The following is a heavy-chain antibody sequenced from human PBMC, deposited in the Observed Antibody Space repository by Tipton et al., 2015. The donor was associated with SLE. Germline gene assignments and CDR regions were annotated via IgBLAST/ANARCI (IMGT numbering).Heavy chain of an antibody. J-gene: IGHJ4*02. CDR3: ASLAGTYSSYFRDY. D-gene: IGHD1-26*01. Sequence: TLSLTCIVSGGSMRSPYYWGWMRHSPEKGLEWIGSMHHTGATYSSPSLKSRVTLSLDKSQNQFSLKLTSVTAADTAVYYCASLAGTYSSYFRDYWGRGALVSVSS. V-gene: IGHV4-38-2*02. CDR2: MHHTGAT. CDR1: GGSMRSPYY.